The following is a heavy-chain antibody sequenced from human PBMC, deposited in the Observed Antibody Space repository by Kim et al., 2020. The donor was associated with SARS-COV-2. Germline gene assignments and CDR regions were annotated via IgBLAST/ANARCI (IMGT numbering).Heavy chain of an antibody. V-gene: IGHV3-33*01. D-gene: IGHD2-2*01. CDR3: ARDLALVPLDY. CDR1: GFTFSSYG. CDR2: IWYDGSNK. Sequence: GGSLRLSCAASGFTFSSYGMHWVRQAPGKGLEWVAVIWYDGSNKYYADSVKGRFTISRDNSKNTLSLQMNSLRAEDTAVYYCARDLALVPLDYWGQGTLVTVSS. J-gene: IGHJ4*02.